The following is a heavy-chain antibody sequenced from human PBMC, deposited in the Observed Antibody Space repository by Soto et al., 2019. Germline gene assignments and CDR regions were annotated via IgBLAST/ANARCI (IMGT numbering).Heavy chain of an antibody. D-gene: IGHD6-13*01. CDR3: ARDLAAGDY. J-gene: IGHJ4*02. CDR2: INPASGST. CDR1: GYTFTHYY. Sequence: QVQLVQSGAEVKKPGASVKLSCRTSGYTFTHYYIHWVRQAPGQGLEWLAIINPASGSTNYAQDFQGRVTLTMDTSTTTVYMELSGLRAEVTAIFYGARDLAAGDYWGQGTVVTVSS. V-gene: IGHV1-46*01.